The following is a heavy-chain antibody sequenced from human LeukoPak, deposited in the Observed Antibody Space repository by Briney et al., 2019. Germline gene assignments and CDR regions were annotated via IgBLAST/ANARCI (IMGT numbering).Heavy chain of an antibody. Sequence: SETLSLTCAVYGGSFSGYYWSWIRQPPGKGLEWIGEINHSGSTNYNPSLKSRVTISVDTSKNQFSLKLSSVTAADTAVYYCARVGGSYRPFDYWGQGTLVTVSS. CDR1: GGSFSGYY. J-gene: IGHJ4*02. D-gene: IGHD1-26*01. V-gene: IGHV4-34*01. CDR2: INHSGST. CDR3: ARVGGSYRPFDY.